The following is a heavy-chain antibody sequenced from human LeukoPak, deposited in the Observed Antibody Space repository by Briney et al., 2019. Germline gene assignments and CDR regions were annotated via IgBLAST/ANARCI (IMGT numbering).Heavy chain of an antibody. CDR1: GFTFSDYW. V-gene: IGHV3-74*01. Sequence: PGGSLRLSCAASGFTFSDYWMYWVRQGPGKRLLSVSRINPDGRTAHYADSVTGRFTISRDNARNTVYLQMNSLRAEDTAVYYCARLLGPARFEYYFDFWGQGTLVTVSS. J-gene: IGHJ4*02. CDR2: INPDGRTA. CDR3: ARLLGPARFEYYFDF. D-gene: IGHD6-6*01.